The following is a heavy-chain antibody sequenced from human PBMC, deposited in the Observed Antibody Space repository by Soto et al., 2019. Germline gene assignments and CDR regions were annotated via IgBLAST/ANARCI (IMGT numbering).Heavy chain of an antibody. J-gene: IGHJ4*02. Sequence: QVQLQQWGAGLLKPSETLSLTCAVYGGSFSGYYWSWIRQPPGKGLEWIGEINHSGGTNYNPSLMRRVTIPGDTSSSHFCVRLSSVAAADAAVYYCARGLPLSGNFWNGYYYFDSWGLGTLVTVSS. D-gene: IGHD3-3*01. V-gene: IGHV4-34*01. CDR2: INHSGGT. CDR3: ARGLPLSGNFWNGYYYFDS. CDR1: GGSFSGYY.